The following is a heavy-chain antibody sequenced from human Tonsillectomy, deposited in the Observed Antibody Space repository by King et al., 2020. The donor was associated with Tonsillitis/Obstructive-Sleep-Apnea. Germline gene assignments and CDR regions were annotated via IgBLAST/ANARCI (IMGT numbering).Heavy chain of an antibody. CDR3: ATSPISPSRPFDY. CDR2: IYSDGGGGDT. CDR1: GFSVSTNY. J-gene: IGHJ4*02. Sequence: VQLVESGGGLVQPGGSLRLSCAASGFSVSTNYMSWVRQAPGKGLEWVSTIYSDGGGGDTFYADSVTDRFTIARDSSRNTLYLEMTGLRPADTAVFYCATSPISPSRPFDYWGQGTLVTVSS. D-gene: IGHD2-2*01. V-gene: IGHV3-66*01.